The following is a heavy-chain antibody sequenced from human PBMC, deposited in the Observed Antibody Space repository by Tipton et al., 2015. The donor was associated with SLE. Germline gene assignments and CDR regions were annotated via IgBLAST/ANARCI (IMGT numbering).Heavy chain of an antibody. Sequence: QSGPEVKKPGASVKVSCKASGYTFTDYYMHWVRQAPGQGLEWMGWISAYNGVTVYAENLQGRVTMTTDTSTSTAYMELRNLISDDTAVYYCARDYGRFDPWGQGTLVTVSA. CDR1: GYTFTDYY. CDR3: ARDYGRFDP. CDR2: ISAYNGVT. D-gene: IGHD4-17*01. V-gene: IGHV1-18*04. J-gene: IGHJ5*02.